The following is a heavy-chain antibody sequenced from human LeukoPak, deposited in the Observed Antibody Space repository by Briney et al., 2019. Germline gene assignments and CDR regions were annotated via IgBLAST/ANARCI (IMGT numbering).Heavy chain of an antibody. V-gene: IGHV4-38-2*02. CDR1: GYSISSGYY. CDR2: IYHSGST. CDR3: AREGTWGFDI. Sequence: SETLSLTCTVSGYSISSGYYWGWIRQPPGKGLEWIGSIYHSGSTNYNPSLKSRVTISVDRSKNQFSLKLSSVTAADTAVYYCAREGTWGFDIWGQGTMVTVSS. D-gene: IGHD3-16*01. J-gene: IGHJ3*02.